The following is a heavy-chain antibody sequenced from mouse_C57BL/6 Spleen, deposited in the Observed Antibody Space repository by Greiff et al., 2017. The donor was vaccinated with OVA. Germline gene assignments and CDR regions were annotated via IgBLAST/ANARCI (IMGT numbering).Heavy chain of an antibody. Sequence: QVQLQQPGAELVKPGASVKLSCKASGYTFTSYWMHWVKQRPGQGLEWIGMIHPNSGSTNYNEKFKSKATLTVDKSSSTAYMQLSSLTSEDSAVYYCARGDGSSYAMDYWGQGTSVTVSS. CDR2: IHPNSGST. V-gene: IGHV1-64*01. J-gene: IGHJ4*01. CDR3: ARGDGSSYAMDY. CDR1: GYTFTSYW. D-gene: IGHD1-1*01.